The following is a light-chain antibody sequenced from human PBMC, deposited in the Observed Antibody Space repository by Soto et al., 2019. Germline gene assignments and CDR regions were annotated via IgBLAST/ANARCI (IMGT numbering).Light chain of an antibody. V-gene: IGLV2-14*03. CDR3: RSYTSSSTLE. CDR2: DVT. J-gene: IGLJ2*01. CDR1: SSDVGGYNY. Sequence: QSALTQPASVSGSPGQSIAISCTGTSSDVGGYNYVSWYQQYPGKAPKLIIYDVTNRPSGVSNRFSGSKSGNTASLTISGLQAEDEADYYCRSYTSSSTLEIGGGTKLTVL.